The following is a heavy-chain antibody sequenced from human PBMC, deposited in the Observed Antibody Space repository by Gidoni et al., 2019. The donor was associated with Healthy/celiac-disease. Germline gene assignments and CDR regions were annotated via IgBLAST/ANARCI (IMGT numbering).Heavy chain of an antibody. Sequence: QVQLVQSGAEVKDPWTSVKVSYKASGYTFNSYVFRWVRQAPGQGLEWVGWISAYDGNTNYAQKLEGRVTMTTDTSTSTAYMELRSLRSDDTAVYYCARVDKVQGETRLYYYYMDVWGKGTTVTVSS. V-gene: IGHV1-18*01. CDR1: GYTFNSYV. J-gene: IGHJ6*03. CDR3: ARVDKVQGETRLYYYYMDV. D-gene: IGHD3-10*01. CDR2: ISAYDGNT.